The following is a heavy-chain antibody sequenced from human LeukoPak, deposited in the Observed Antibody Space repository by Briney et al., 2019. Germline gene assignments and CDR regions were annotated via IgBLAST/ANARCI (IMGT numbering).Heavy chain of an antibody. CDR3: ARVRDGYNYYFDY. CDR1: GFTFSSYA. Sequence: GGSLRLSCAASGFTFSSYAMSWVRQAPGKGLEWVSAISGSGDSTYYGDSVKGRFTISRDNSKNTLYLQMNSLRAEDTAVYYCARVRDGYNYYFDYWGQGTLVTVSS. V-gene: IGHV3-23*01. CDR2: ISGSGDST. J-gene: IGHJ4*02. D-gene: IGHD5-24*01.